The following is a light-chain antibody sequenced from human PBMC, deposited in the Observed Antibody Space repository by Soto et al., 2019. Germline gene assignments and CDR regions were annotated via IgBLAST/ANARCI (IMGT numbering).Light chain of an antibody. J-gene: IGKJ1*01. CDR2: TAS. Sequence: DIQMTQSPSTLSASVGDRVTVTCRASQTITTYLNWYQQKPGKATRLLIYTASSLQSGVPSRFSGSGSETDFTITISSLQPEDFATYYCQQSYTTPPAFGHGTKVEIK. CDR3: QQSYTTPPA. CDR1: QTITTY. V-gene: IGKV1-39*01.